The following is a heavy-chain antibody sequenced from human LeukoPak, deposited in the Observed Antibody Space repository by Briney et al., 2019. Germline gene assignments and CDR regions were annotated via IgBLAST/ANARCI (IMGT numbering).Heavy chain of an antibody. J-gene: IGHJ3*02. V-gene: IGHV1-2*02. Sequence: GASVKVSCKASGYTFTGYYMHWVRQAPGQGLEWMGWINPNSDGTNYAQKFQGRVTMTRDTSISTAYMELSRLRSDDTAVYYCARLRITMSGAFDIWGQGTMVTVSS. D-gene: IGHD3-22*01. CDR2: INPNSDGT. CDR3: ARLRITMSGAFDI. CDR1: GYTFTGYY.